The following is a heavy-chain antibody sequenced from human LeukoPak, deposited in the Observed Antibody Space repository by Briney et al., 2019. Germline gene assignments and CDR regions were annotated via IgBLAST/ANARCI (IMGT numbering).Heavy chain of an antibody. V-gene: IGHV3-74*01. CDR2: INSDGSST. CDR3: ASGRRIAAAGLYYFDY. D-gene: IGHD6-13*01. J-gene: IGHJ4*02. CDR1: GFTFSTYW. Sequence: GGSLRLSCAASGFTFSTYWMHWVRQAPGKGLVWVSRINSDGSSTSYADSVKGRFTISRDNAKNSLYLQMNSLRAEDTAVYYCASGRRIAAAGLYYFDYWGQGTLVTVSS.